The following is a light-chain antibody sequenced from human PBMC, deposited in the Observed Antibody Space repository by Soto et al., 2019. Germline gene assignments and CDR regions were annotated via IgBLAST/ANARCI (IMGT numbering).Light chain of an antibody. Sequence: QSVLTQPASVSGSPGQSITISCTGTNSDVGGYSYVSWYQQHPGKAPKLMICEVTNRPSGVSSRFSGSKSGNTASLTISGLQVEDEATYYCSSYTSRSTWVFGGGT. V-gene: IGLV2-14*01. CDR1: NSDVGGYSY. CDR3: SSYTSRSTWV. CDR2: EVT. J-gene: IGLJ3*02.